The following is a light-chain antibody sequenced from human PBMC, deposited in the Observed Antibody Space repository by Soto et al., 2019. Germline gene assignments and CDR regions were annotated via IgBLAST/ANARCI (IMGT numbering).Light chain of an antibody. Sequence: DMVMTQSPGALSLSPGERASLSGRASQSVSSGHLAWYQQKPGQAPGLLIYGASTRATGIPARFSGGGSGTDFTLTISRLEPEDFAVYYCQQFSSYPLTFGGGTKVDIK. CDR1: QSVSSGH. J-gene: IGKJ4*01. CDR3: QQFSSYPLT. CDR2: GAS. V-gene: IGKV3-20*01.